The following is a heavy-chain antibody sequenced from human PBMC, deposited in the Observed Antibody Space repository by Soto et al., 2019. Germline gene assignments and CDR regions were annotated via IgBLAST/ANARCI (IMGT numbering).Heavy chain of an antibody. Sequence: QVQLVESGGGVVQPGRSLRLSCAASGFMFRSYGMHWVRQAPGKGLEWVAVISYDGSDKHDADSVKGRFTISRDNSKNTLYLQMNSLRAEDTAVYYCAKDDSSGGSVRYFGMDVWGQGTTVTVSS. J-gene: IGHJ6*02. CDR1: GFMFRSYG. D-gene: IGHD6-19*01. CDR2: ISYDGSDK. V-gene: IGHV3-30*18. CDR3: AKDDSSGGSVRYFGMDV.